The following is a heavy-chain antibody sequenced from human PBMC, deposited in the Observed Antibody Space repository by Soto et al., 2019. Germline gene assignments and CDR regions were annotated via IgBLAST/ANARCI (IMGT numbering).Heavy chain of an antibody. CDR1: GFTFSSYE. D-gene: IGHD3-3*01. CDR3: ARERPSSDFWSGYSYGMDV. Sequence: GGALRLSRSASGFTFSSYEMNWVRQAPGKGLEWVSYISPSGSTIYYADSVKGRFTISRDSAKNSLYLQMNSLRAEDTSVYYCARERPSSDFWSGYSYGMDVWGQGTTVTVSS. J-gene: IGHJ6*02. CDR2: ISPSGSTI. V-gene: IGHV3-48*03.